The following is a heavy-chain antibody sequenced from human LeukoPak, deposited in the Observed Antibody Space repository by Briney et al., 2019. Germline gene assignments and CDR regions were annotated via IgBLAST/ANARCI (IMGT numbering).Heavy chain of an antibody. D-gene: IGHD3-22*01. CDR1: GFTFSNAW. J-gene: IGHJ5*02. V-gene: IGHV3-15*01. Sequence: GGSLRLSCAASGFTFSNAWMSWVRQAPGKGLEWVGRIKSKTDGGTTDYAAPVKGRFTISRDDSKSIAYLQMNSLKTEDTAVYCCTREYYDSSGREGFDPWGQGTLVSVSS. CDR3: TREYYDSSGREGFDP. CDR2: IKSKTDGGTT.